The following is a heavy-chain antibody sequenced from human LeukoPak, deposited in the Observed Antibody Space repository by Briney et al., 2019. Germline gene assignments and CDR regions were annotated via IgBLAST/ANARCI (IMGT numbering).Heavy chain of an antibody. V-gene: IGHV3-7*01. CDR1: GFTFSSYW. CDR3: ARVRRAKRQNRYYFYYYMDV. Sequence: GWSLRVSCAASGFTFSSYWMSWVRQAPGKGLEWVANIKQDGSEKYYVDSVKGRFTISRDHAKDSLYLQMNSLRAEDTAVHFCARVRRAKRQNRYYFYYYMDVWGKGTRDTVSS. CDR2: IKQDGSEK. J-gene: IGHJ6*03. D-gene: IGHD1-14*01.